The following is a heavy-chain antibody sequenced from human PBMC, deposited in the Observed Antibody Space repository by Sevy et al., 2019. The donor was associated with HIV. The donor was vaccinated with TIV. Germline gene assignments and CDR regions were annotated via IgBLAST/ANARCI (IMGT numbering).Heavy chain of an antibody. Sequence: ASVKVSCKVSGYTLTELSIHWVRQAPGKGLEWMGGFDPEDGETIYAQKFQGRVTMTEDTSTDTAYMELSSLRSEDTAVYYCATGGGITGTSDYYYYMDVWGKGTTVTVSS. V-gene: IGHV1-24*01. CDR3: ATGGGITGTSDYYYYMDV. CDR2: FDPEDGET. J-gene: IGHJ6*03. D-gene: IGHD1-20*01. CDR1: GYTLTELS.